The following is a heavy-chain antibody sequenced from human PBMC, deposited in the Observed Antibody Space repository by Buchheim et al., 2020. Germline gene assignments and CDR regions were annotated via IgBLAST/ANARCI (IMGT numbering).Heavy chain of an antibody. CDR3: ARERVDYYGSGSYYSTFDY. J-gene: IGHJ4*02. V-gene: IGHV3-48*01. CDR2: ISSSSTI. CDR1: GFTFSSYS. Sequence: EVQLVESGGGLVQPGGSLTLSCAASGFTFSSYSMNWVRQAPGKGLEWVSYISSSSTIYYADSVKGRFTISRDNAKNSLYLQMNSLRAEDTAVYYCARERVDYYGSGSYYSTFDYWGQGTL. D-gene: IGHD3-10*01.